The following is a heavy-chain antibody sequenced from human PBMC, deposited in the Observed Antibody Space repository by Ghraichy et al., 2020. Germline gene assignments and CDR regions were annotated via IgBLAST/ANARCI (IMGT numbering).Heavy chain of an antibody. J-gene: IGHJ6*02. Sequence: GGSLRLSCAASGFTFSRYWMSWVRQAPGKGLEWVANIKQDGSENYYVDSVKGRFTISRDNAEKSLYLQMNSLRAEDTAVYYCARDVVVLAAISVSYYYYGMDVWGQGTTVTVSS. D-gene: IGHD2-2*01. CDR1: GFTFSRYW. V-gene: IGHV3-7*01. CDR2: IKQDGSEN. CDR3: ARDVVVLAAISVSYYYYGMDV.